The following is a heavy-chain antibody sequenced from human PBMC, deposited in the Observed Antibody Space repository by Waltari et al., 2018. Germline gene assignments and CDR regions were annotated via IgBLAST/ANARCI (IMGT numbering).Heavy chain of an antibody. V-gene: IGHV4-4*02. J-gene: IGHJ4*02. CDR1: GDSMSSTYW. CDR2: VHGSGKT. CDR3: ARDRGRGLYLDS. Sequence: QLQLQESGPGLVKPSGTLSLTCAVSGDSMSSTYWWSWFRQPPGKGLEWIGQVHGSGKTNYNPSFASRVTVSLDTPNNQFSLRVTSVTAADSAIYYCARDRGRGLYLDSWGPGTLVAVSP. D-gene: IGHD2-15*01.